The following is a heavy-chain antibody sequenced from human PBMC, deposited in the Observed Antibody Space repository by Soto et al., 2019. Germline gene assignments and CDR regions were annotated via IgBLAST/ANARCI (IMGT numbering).Heavy chain of an antibody. CDR2: ISHSGSYI. CDR3: ASPRDYCGTTSNWFIAFEN. CDR1: GFSFGDYI. Sequence: AQLVESGGSLVKPGGSLRLSCAASGFSFGDYIMNWVRQAPGRGLEWVASISHSGSYIFYADSVKGRFTISRDNSRESMYLQINSLRVDDKAIFFWASPRDYCGTTSNWFIAFENWGQGARVTGSS. J-gene: IGHJ3*02. D-gene: IGHD2-21*01. V-gene: IGHV3-21*01.